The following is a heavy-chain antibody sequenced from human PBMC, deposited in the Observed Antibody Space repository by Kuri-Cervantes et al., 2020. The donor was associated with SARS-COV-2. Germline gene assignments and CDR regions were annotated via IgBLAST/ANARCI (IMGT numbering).Heavy chain of an antibody. CDR1: GFTFSSYS. V-gene: IGHV3-21*04. CDR2: ISSSSSYI. CDR3: ARDTHNWNSLNDY. J-gene: IGHJ4*02. Sequence: GSLRLSCAASGFTFSSYSMNWVRQAPGKGLEWVSSISSSSSYIYYADSVKGRFTISRDNAKNSLYLQMNSLRAEDTAVYYCARDTHNWNSLNDYWGQGTLVTVSS. D-gene: IGHD1-7*01.